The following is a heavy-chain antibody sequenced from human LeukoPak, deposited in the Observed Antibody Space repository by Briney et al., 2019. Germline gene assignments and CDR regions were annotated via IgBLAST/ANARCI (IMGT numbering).Heavy chain of an antibody. CDR1: GGSFSGYY. D-gene: IGHD2-2*01. J-gene: IGHJ6*01. V-gene: IGHV4-34*01. CDR3: ALPRARRGIDV. CDR2: INHSGST. Sequence: SETLSLTCAVYGGSFSGYYWSWIRQPPGKGLEWIGEINHSGSTNYNPSLKSRVTISVDTSKNQFSLKPSSVTAADTAVYYCALPRARRGIDVWGKGNTVTVSS.